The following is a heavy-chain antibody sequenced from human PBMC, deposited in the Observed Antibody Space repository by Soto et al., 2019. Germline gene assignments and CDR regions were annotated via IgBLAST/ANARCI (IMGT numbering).Heavy chain of an antibody. Sequence: GGSLRLSCAASGFTFSSYCVHWVRQAPGKGLEWVAVIWYDGSNKYYADSVKGRFTISRDNSKNTLYLQMNSLRAEDTAVYYCARDELDTYRYYYMDVWGKGTTVTVSS. CDR3: ARDELDTYRYYYMDV. CDR1: GFTFSSYC. V-gene: IGHV3-33*01. J-gene: IGHJ6*03. D-gene: IGHD1-7*01. CDR2: IWYDGSNK.